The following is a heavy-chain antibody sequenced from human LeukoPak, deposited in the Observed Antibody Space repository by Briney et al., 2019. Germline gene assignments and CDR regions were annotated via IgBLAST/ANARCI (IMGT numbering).Heavy chain of an antibody. V-gene: IGHV3-30-3*01. D-gene: IGHD6-13*01. Sequence: GGSLRLSCAASGFTFSSYAMHWVRQAPGKGLEWVAVISYDGSNKYYADSVKGRFTISRDNSKNTLYLQMNSLRAEDTAVYYCAREAAAGTGGVDIWGQGTMVTVS. CDR3: AREAAAGTGGVDI. CDR1: GFTFSSYA. CDR2: ISYDGSNK. J-gene: IGHJ3*02.